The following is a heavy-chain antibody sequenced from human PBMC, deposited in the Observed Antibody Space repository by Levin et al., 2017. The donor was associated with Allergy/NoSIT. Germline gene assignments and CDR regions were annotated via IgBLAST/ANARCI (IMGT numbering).Heavy chain of an antibody. Sequence: GGSLRLSCAASGFTFSSYAMSWVRQAPGKGLEWVSAISGSGGSTYYADSVKGRFTISRDNSKNTLYLQMNSLRAEDTAVYYCAKISDYDSRGDRTREYWGQGTLVTVSS. J-gene: IGHJ4*02. CDR2: ISGSGGST. CDR1: GFTFSSYA. CDR3: AKISDYDSRGDRTREY. V-gene: IGHV3-23*01. D-gene: IGHD3-22*01.